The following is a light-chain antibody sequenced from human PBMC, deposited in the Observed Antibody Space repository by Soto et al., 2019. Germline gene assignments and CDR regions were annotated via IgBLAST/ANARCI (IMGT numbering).Light chain of an antibody. CDR3: SSYTSRSTHV. CDR2: EAS. CDR1: SSDVGGYNY. J-gene: IGLJ1*01. V-gene: IGLV2-14*01. Sequence: QSVLTQPASVSGSPGQSITISCTGTSSDVGGYNYVSWYQQHPGKAPKLMIYEASNRPSGVSNRFSGSKSGNTASLTISGIKARDEADYHCSSYTSRSTHVFVTGSKGTVL.